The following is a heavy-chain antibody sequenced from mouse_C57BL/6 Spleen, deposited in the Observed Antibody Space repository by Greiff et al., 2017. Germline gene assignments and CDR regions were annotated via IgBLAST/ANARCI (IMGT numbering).Heavy chain of an antibody. CDR2: INPNNGGT. CDR1: GYTFTDYN. D-gene: IGHD1-1*01. CDR3: ARERGDYGSSYGFDV. V-gene: IGHV1-18*01. J-gene: IGHJ1*03. Sequence: VQLQQSGPELVKPGASVKIPCKASGYTFTDYNMDWVKQSHGKSLEWIGDINPNNGGTIYNQKFKGKATLTVEKATSTAYMELRILTSEDTAVYYCARERGDYGSSYGFDVWGTGTTVTVSS.